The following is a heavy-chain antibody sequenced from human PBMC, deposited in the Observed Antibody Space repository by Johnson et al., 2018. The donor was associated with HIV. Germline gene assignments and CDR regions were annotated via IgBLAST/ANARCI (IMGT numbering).Heavy chain of an antibody. D-gene: IGHD6-6*01. CDR1: GFTFSSYA. Sequence: QVQLVESGGGVVHPGRSLRLSCAASGFTFSSYAMHWVRQAPGKGLEWVAVISYDGSNKYYADSVKGRFTISRDNSKNTLYLQMNSLRAEDTAVYYCARATRSSSSGRHDAFDIWGQG. CDR3: ARATRSSSSGRHDAFDI. CDR2: ISYDGSNK. J-gene: IGHJ3*02. V-gene: IGHV3-30*04.